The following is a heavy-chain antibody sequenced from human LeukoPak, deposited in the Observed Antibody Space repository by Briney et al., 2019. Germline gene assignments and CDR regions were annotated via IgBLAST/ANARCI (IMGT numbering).Heavy chain of an antibody. CDR1: GFTFSSYA. J-gene: IGHJ6*03. Sequence: PGGSLRLSCAASGFTFSSYAMHWVRQAPGKGLEWVAVISYDGSNKYYADSVKGRFTISRDNSKNTLYLQMNSLRAEDTAVYYCAKDLEPGDLVESYYYMDVWGKGTTVTVSS. CDR2: ISYDGSNK. D-gene: IGHD1-14*01. V-gene: IGHV3-30*04. CDR3: AKDLEPGDLVESYYYMDV.